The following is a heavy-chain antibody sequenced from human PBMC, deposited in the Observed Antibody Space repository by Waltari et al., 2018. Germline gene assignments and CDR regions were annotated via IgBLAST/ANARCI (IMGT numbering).Heavy chain of an antibody. V-gene: IGHV4-39*01. CDR1: GGSISSSRYY. D-gene: IGHD5-12*01. CDR2: IYYNGST. J-gene: IGHJ5*02. Sequence: QLQLQESGPGLVKPSETLSLTCTVSGGSISSSRYYWGWIRQSPGKGLEWIGSIYYNGSTDYNPTLQSRVTISGDTSKNQFSLRLSSVTAADTAVYYCARHWKKSGYRFDPWGQGTLVTVSS. CDR3: ARHWKKSGYRFDP.